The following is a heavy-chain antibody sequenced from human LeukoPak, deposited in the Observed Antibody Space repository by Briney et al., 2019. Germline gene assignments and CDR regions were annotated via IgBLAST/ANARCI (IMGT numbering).Heavy chain of an antibody. CDR2: ISGSGGST. CDR3: AKDFGILAQWLVQSYFDY. D-gene: IGHD6-19*01. V-gene: IGHV3-23*01. CDR1: GFTFSSYA. J-gene: IGHJ4*02. Sequence: GGSLRLSCAASGFTFSSYAMSWVRQAPGKGLEWVSAISGSGGSTYYADSVKGRFTISRDNSKNTLYLQMNSLRAEDTAVYYCAKDFGILAQWLVQSYFDYWGQGTLVTVSS.